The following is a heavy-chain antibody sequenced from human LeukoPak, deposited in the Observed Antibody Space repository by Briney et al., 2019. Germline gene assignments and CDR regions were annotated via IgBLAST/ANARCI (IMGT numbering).Heavy chain of an antibody. D-gene: IGHD3-10*01. CDR3: ARATMVRGVTFHPDY. CDR1: GYTLTELS. V-gene: IGHV1-18*01. Sequence: GASVKVSCKVSGYTLTELSMHWVRQAPGQGLEWMGWISVYNGNTNYAQKLQGRVTMTTDTSTSTAYMELRSLRSDDTAVYYCARATMVRGVTFHPDYWGQGTLVTVSS. CDR2: ISVYNGNT. J-gene: IGHJ4*02.